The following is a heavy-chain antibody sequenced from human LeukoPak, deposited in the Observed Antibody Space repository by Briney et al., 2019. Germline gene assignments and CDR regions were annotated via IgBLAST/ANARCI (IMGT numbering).Heavy chain of an antibody. CDR3: ARLADDYVWGSYRTVGYFDY. D-gene: IGHD3-16*02. J-gene: IGHJ4*02. Sequence: GESLKISCKGPGYSFTSYWIGWVRQMPGKGLEWMGIIYPGDSDTRYSPSFQGQVTISADKSISTAYLQWSSLKASDTAMYYCARLADDYVWGSYRTVGYFDYWGQGTLVTVSS. CDR2: IYPGDSDT. V-gene: IGHV5-51*01. CDR1: GYSFTSYW.